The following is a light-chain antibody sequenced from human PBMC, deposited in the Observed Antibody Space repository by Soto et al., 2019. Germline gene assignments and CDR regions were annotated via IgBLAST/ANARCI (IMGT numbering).Light chain of an antibody. Sequence: EIVLTQSPGTLSLSPGERATLSCRASQSVSHNYLAWYQLRPGQPPRLLIYGASSRATGIPDRFSGSGSVTDFTLTISRLEPEDFAVYYCKQYDGSPRTFGQGTELEI. CDR2: GAS. J-gene: IGKJ2*01. CDR1: QSVSHNY. CDR3: KQYDGSPRT. V-gene: IGKV3-20*01.